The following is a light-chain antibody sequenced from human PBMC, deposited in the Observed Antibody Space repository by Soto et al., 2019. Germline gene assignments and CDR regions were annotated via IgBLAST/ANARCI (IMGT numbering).Light chain of an antibody. CDR2: KAS. CDR1: QSISSW. J-gene: IGKJ3*01. V-gene: IGKV1-5*03. Sequence: DIQMTQSPSTLSASVGDRVTITCRASQSISSWLAWYHQKPGKAPKLLIYKASSLESGVPSRFSGSGSGTEFTLNISSLQPDDLATYYCQQDNSSPFTFGPGTKVDIK. CDR3: QQDNSSPFT.